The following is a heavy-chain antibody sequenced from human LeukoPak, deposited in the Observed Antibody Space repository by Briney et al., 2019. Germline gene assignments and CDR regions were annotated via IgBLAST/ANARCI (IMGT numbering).Heavy chain of an antibody. Sequence: GGSLRLSCTASGFTFSSYWMHWVRQAPGKGLVWVSRINSDGSTTTYADSVKGRFTISRDNAKNTLYLQMDSLRVEDTAVYYCARPHTGFDSWGQGTLVTVSS. CDR2: INSDGSTT. CDR3: ARPHTGFDS. J-gene: IGHJ4*02. V-gene: IGHV3-74*01. CDR1: GFTFSSYW.